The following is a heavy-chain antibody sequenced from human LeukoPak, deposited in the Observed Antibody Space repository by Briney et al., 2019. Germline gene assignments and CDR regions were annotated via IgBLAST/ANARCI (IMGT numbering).Heavy chain of an antibody. V-gene: IGHV1-24*01. CDR1: GYTLTELS. Sequence: ASVKVSCKVSGYTLTELSMHWVRQAPGKGLEWMGGFDPEDGETIYAQKFQGRVTMTEDTSTDTAYMELSSLRSEDTAVYYCATDFTQAAAGIRRANFDYWGQGTLVTVSS. CDR2: FDPEDGET. J-gene: IGHJ4*02. CDR3: ATDFTQAAAGIRRANFDY. D-gene: IGHD6-13*01.